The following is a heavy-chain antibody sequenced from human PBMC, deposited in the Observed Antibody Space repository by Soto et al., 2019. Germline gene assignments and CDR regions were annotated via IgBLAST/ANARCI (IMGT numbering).Heavy chain of an antibody. V-gene: IGHV6-1*01. Sequence: SQTLSLTCGISGGGVSSISAAWKSIRQTPSRGLEWLGRTYYRSKWYNDYAVSVKSRITINPDTSKNHFSLQLNSVTPEDTAVYYCARKPGGYAYFDYWGQGILVTVSS. CDR1: GGGVSSISAA. CDR3: ARKPGGYAYFDY. D-gene: IGHD2-2*01. CDR2: TYYRSKWYN. J-gene: IGHJ4*02.